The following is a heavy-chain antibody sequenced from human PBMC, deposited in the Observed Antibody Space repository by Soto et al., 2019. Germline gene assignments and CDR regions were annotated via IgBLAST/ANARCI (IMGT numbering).Heavy chain of an antibody. D-gene: IGHD2-21*02. V-gene: IGHV3-23*01. J-gene: IGHJ3*02. CDR2: VSGGGDGT. CDR3: AKKGLGSLTTYCNYGDCHYAFDI. CDR1: GFTFSNYA. Sequence: EVQLLESGGGLVQPGGSLRLSCAASGFTFSNYAMSWVRQAPGKGLEWVSTVSGGGDGTYYADSVKGRFTISRDNPRNTVYLQMNSSRGEDTAVHYCAKKGLGSLTTYCNYGDCHYAFDIWGQGTIVTVSS.